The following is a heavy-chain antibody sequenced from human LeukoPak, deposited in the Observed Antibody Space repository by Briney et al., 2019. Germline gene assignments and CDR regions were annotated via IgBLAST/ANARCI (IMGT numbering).Heavy chain of an antibody. J-gene: IGHJ4*02. CDR2: INPSGGRP. V-gene: IGHV1-46*01. D-gene: IGHD3-10*01. CDR1: GYTFTNYY. CDR3: ARDRGPGLANTLDY. Sequence: AASVNVSCKASGYTFTNYYMHWVRQAPGQGREWMGRINPSGGRPSYAQKFQGRVTMTRDMSTSTVYMELSRLRSEDTAVYYCARDRGPGLANTLDYWGQGTLVTVSS.